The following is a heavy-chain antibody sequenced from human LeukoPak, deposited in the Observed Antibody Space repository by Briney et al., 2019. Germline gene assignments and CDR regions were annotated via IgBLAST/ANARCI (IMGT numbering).Heavy chain of an antibody. V-gene: IGHV4-59*01. CDR2: VSHTGAT. J-gene: IGHJ3*01. CDR3: ARGRRGRLYTFDL. Sequence: PSETLSLTCSVSGASINGYFWNWVRQTPEKGLEWIGYVSHTGATTSNSTLKSRVSITIDTSKSQISLSMTSVTAADSALYYCARGRRGRLYTFDLRGPGTIVSVS. CDR1: GASINGYF. D-gene: IGHD3-16*01.